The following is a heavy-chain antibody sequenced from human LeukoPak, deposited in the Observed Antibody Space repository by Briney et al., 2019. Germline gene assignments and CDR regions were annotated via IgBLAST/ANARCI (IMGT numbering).Heavy chain of an antibody. J-gene: IGHJ6*02. CDR3: ATGQAVAGTSDHGMDV. CDR1: GGTFSSYA. V-gene: IGHV1-69*06. Sequence: ASVKVSCKASGGTFSSYAISWVRQAPGQGLEWMGGIIPIFGTAIYAQKFQGRVTMTEDTSTDTAYMELSSLRSEDTAVYYCATGQAVAGTSDHGMDVWGQGTTVTVSS. D-gene: IGHD6-19*01. CDR2: IIPIFGTA.